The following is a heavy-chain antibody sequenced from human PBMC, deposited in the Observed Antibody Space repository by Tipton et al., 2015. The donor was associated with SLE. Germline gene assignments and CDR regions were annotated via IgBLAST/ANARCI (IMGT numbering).Heavy chain of an antibody. CDR2: IYNIGGT. V-gene: IGHV4-59*12. CDR1: GDSISTYY. J-gene: IGHJ6*03. D-gene: IGHD3-16*01. CDR3: ARGVSGYYFYSYMDV. Sequence: TLSLTCTVSGDSISTYYWSWIRQTPGKGLEWIGYIYNIGGTNYNPSLMGRVSISLDRSANQFSLRLTSVTAADTAVYYCARGVSGYYFYSYMDVWGKGTTVTISS.